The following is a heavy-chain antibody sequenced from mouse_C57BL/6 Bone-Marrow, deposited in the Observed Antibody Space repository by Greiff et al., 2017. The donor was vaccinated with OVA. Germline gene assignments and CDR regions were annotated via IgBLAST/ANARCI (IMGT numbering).Heavy chain of an antibody. J-gene: IGHJ4*01. D-gene: IGHD2-3*01. V-gene: IGHV5-6*01. CDR3: ARRWLLRFFYAMDY. Sequence: EVQLVESGGDLVKPGGSLKLSCAASGFTFSSYGMSWVRQTPDKRLEWVATISSGGSYTYYPDSVKGRFTISRDNAKNTLYLQMSSLKSEDTAMYYCARRWLLRFFYAMDYWGQGTSVTVSS. CDR2: ISSGGSYT. CDR1: GFTFSSYG.